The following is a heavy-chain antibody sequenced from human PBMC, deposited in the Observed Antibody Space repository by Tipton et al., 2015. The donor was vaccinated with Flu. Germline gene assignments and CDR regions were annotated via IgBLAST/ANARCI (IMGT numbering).Heavy chain of an antibody. Sequence: TLSLTCTVSGDSMNSFYWSWIRQPAGKGLEWIGRMYASGSTKYNPPLKSRVTMSVDTSKNQLSLKLTSVTAADTAVYYCARGSGSGTEMIFDFWGQGTLVTVSS. J-gene: IGHJ4*02. V-gene: IGHV4-4*07. CDR2: MYASGST. CDR1: GDSMNSFY. D-gene: IGHD3-10*01. CDR3: ARGSGSGTEMIFDF.